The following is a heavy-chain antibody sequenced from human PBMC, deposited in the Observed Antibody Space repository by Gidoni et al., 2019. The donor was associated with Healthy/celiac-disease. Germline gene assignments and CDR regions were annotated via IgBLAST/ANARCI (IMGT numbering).Heavy chain of an antibody. CDR3: AGAWGVVYDPREGGAFDI. CDR2: INAGNGNT. V-gene: IGHV1-3*01. J-gene: IGHJ3*02. Sequence: QVQLVQSGAEVKKPGASVTASCKASGYTFTSYAMHWVRQAPGQRLEWMGWINAGNGNTKYSQKFQGRVTITRDTSASTAYMELSSLRSEDTAVYYCAGAWGVVYDPREGGAFDIWGQGTMVTVSS. D-gene: IGHD2-8*02. CDR1: GYTFTSYA.